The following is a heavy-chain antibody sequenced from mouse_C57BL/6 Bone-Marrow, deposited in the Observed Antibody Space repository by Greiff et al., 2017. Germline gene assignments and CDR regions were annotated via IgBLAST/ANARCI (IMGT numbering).Heavy chain of an antibody. Sequence: VKLMESGAELVRPGTSVKVSCKASGYAFTNYLLEWVKQRPGQGLEWIGVFNPGSGGTNYNEKFKGKATLTADKSSSTAYMHLSSLTSDDSAVYFCARYPYWGQGTLVTVSA. V-gene: IGHV1-54*01. CDR2: FNPGSGGT. CDR1: GYAFTNYL. CDR3: ARYPY. J-gene: IGHJ3*01.